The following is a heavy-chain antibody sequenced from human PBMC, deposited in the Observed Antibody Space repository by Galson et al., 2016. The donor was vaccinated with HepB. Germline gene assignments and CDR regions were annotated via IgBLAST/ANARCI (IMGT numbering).Heavy chain of an antibody. CDR3: ARDVGFLEWPKDGWFDT. Sequence: SETLSLTCSVSGGSINTRRYYWGWLRQAPGKGLEWIGSVFFTDSAFYNPSLESRVAISVDRARNQFSLNLSPVTAADTATYYCARDVGFLEWPKDGWFDTWGQGIPVTVSS. D-gene: IGHD3-3*01. V-gene: IGHV4-39*07. J-gene: IGHJ5*02. CDR2: VFFTDSA. CDR1: GGSINTRRYY.